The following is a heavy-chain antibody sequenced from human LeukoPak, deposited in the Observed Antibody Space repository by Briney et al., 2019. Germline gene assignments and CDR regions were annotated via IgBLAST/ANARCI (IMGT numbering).Heavy chain of an antibody. CDR2: ISSRSSYI. Sequence: GGSLRLSCAASGFTFSSYGMSWVRQAPGKGLEWVSSISSRSSYIYYADSMKGRFTISRGNAKNSLYLQMNSLRAEDTAVYYCARDGGCTGGSCYRRFDYWGQGTLVTVSS. D-gene: IGHD2-15*01. J-gene: IGHJ4*02. CDR1: GFTFSSYG. V-gene: IGHV3-21*01. CDR3: ARDGGCTGGSCYRRFDY.